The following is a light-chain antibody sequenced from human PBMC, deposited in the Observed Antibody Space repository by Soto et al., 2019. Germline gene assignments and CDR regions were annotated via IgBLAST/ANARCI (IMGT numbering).Light chain of an antibody. CDR1: SSNIGAGYH. J-gene: IGLJ3*02. CDR3: QSYDSSLSGCV. CDR2: ANT. V-gene: IGLV1-40*01. Sequence: QAVVTQPPSVSGAPGQRVTISCTGSSSNIGAGYHVHWYQQLPGTAPKLLIYANTNRPSGVPDRFSGSKSGTSASLAIAGLQAEDEADYYCQSYDSSLSGCVFGGGTKLTVL.